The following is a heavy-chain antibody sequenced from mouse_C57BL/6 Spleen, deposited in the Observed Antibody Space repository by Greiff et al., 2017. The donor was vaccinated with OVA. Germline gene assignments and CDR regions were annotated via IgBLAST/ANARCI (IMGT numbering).Heavy chain of an antibody. CDR2: INPSSGGT. D-gene: IGHD2-3*01. CDR3: ARLDGYYDWFAY. J-gene: IGHJ3*01. V-gene: IGHV1-53*01. CDR1: GYTFTSYW. Sequence: QVQLQQPGAELVKPGASVKLSCKASGYTFTSYWMHWVKQRPGQGLEWIGDINPSSGGTNYNEKFKSKATLTVDTSSSTAYMQLSSLTSEDSAVYYCARLDGYYDWFAYWGQGTLVTVSA.